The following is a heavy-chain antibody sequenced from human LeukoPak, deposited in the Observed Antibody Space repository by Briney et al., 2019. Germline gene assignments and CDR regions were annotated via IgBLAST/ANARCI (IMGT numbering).Heavy chain of an antibody. CDR1: GGSFSGYY. Sequence: PSETLSLTCAVYGGSFSGYYWSWIRQPPGKGLEWIGEINHSGSTNYNPSLKSRVTISVDTSKNQFSLKLSSVTAADTAVHYCARVRPGRYSSSWYYFDYWGQGTLVTVSS. CDR3: ARVRPGRYSSSWYYFDY. D-gene: IGHD6-13*01. CDR2: INHSGST. J-gene: IGHJ4*02. V-gene: IGHV4-34*01.